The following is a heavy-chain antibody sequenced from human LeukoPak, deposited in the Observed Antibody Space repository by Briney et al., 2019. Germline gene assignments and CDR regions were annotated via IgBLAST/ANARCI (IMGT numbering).Heavy chain of an antibody. CDR1: GGSISSRNYY. D-gene: IGHD3-10*01. Sequence: KPSETLSLTCTVSGGSISSRNYYWGWIRQPPGKGLEWIGSIYYSGSTYYNPSLKSRVTISVDTSKNQFSLKLSFVTAAETAVYYCAGERIYYGLDVWGQGTTVTVSS. V-gene: IGHV4-39*01. CDR2: IYYSGST. J-gene: IGHJ6*02. CDR3: AGERIYYGLDV.